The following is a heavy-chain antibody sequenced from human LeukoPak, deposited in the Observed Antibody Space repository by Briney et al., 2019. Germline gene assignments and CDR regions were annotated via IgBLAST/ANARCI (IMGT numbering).Heavy chain of an antibody. CDR1: GGSISSSSYY. J-gene: IGHJ4*02. V-gene: IGHV4-39*07. Sequence: PSETLSLTCTVSGGSISSSSYYWGWIRQPPGKGLEWIGSIYYSGSTYYNPSLKSRVTISVDTSKNLFSLKLSSVTAADTAVYYCARESGGSLNFDYWGQGTLVTVSS. CDR2: IYYSGST. CDR3: ARESGGSLNFDY. D-gene: IGHD1-26*01.